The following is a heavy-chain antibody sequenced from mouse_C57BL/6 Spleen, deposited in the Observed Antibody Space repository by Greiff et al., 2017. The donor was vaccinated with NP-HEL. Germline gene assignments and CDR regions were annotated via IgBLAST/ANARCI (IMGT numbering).Heavy chain of an antibody. J-gene: IGHJ3*01. CDR3: ARGDDYGFAY. D-gene: IGHD2-4*01. Sequence: EVQGVESGGGLVKPGGSLKLSCAASGFTFSSYAMSWVRQTPEKRLEWVATISDGGSYTYYPDNVKGRFTISRDNAKNNLYLQMSHLKSEDTAMYYCARGDDYGFAYWGQGTLVTVSA. CDR2: ISDGGSYT. V-gene: IGHV5-4*01. CDR1: GFTFSSYA.